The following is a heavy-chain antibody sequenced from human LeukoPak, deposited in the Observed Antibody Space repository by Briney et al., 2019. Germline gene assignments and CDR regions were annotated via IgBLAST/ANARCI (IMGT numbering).Heavy chain of an antibody. J-gene: IGHJ6*03. CDR1: GYSFTSYW. Sequence: GESLKISCKGSGYSFTSYWIGWVRQMPGKGPEWMGIIHPGDSDTRYSPSFQGQVTISADKSISTAYLQWSSLKASDTAMYYCARLLGYCSSTSCTEYMDVWGKGTTVTVSS. CDR3: ARLLGYCSSTSCTEYMDV. V-gene: IGHV5-51*01. CDR2: IHPGDSDT. D-gene: IGHD2-2*01.